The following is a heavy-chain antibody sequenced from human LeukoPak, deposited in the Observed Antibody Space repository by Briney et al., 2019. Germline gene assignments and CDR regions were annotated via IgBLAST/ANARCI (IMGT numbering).Heavy chain of an antibody. CDR2: INSDGSST. V-gene: IGHV3-74*01. CDR1: GFTFSSYW. D-gene: IGHD6-19*01. CDR3: AREDSSGWRNWLDP. J-gene: IGHJ5*02. Sequence: GGSLRLSCAASGFTFSSYWMHWVRHAPGNGLVWVSRINSDGSSTSYADSVKGRFTISRDNAKNTLYLQMNSLRADDTAVYYCAREDSSGWRNWLDPWGQGTLVTVSS.